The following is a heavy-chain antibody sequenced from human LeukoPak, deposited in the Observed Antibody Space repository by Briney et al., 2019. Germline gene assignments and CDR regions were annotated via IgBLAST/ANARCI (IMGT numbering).Heavy chain of an antibody. CDR2: ISGSGGST. Sequence: GGSLRLSCAASGFTFSSYAMSWVRQAPGKGLEWVSAISGSGGSTYYADSVKGRFTISRDNSKNTLYLQMNSLRAEDTAVYYCAKEPMPLIAVAGHEGFDYWGQGTLVTVSS. CDR1: GFTFSSYA. J-gene: IGHJ4*02. D-gene: IGHD6-19*01. V-gene: IGHV3-23*01. CDR3: AKEPMPLIAVAGHEGFDY.